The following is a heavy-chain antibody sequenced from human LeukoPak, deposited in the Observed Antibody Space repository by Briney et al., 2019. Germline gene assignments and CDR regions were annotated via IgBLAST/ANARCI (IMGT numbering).Heavy chain of an antibody. CDR3: AKDFRIGYSAHFDY. V-gene: IGHV3-23*01. J-gene: IGHJ4*02. D-gene: IGHD2-21*01. CDR1: GFTFRSHA. Sequence: GGSLRLSCVGSGFTFRSHAISWVRQAPEKGLEFVSGIYENGGTTYYADSVQGRFSISRDNSKNALYLQMDSLRGEDTAVYYCAKDFRIGYSAHFDYWGQGALVTVSS. CDR2: IYENGGTT.